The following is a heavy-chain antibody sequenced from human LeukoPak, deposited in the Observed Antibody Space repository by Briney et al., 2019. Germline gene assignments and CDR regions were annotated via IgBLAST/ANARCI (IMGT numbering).Heavy chain of an antibody. CDR2: INHSGST. CDR3: ARGRLLWFGELLLRGYFDY. D-gene: IGHD3-10*01. CDR1: GGSFSGYY. Sequence: SETLSLTCAVYGGSFSGYYWSWIRQPPGKGLEWIGEINHSGSTNYNPPLKSRVTISVDTSKNQFSLKLSSVTAADTAVYYCARGRLLWFGELLLRGYFDYWGQGTLVTVSS. V-gene: IGHV4-34*01. J-gene: IGHJ4*02.